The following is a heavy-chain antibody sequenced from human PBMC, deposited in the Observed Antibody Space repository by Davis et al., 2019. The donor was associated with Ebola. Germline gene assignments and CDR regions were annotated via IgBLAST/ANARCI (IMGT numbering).Heavy chain of an antibody. CDR1: GFTFSTYA. Sequence: GESLKISCAASGFTFSTYAMSWVRQAPGKGLEWVGRIKSKTDGGTTDYAAPVKGRFTISRDDSKNTLYLQMNSLKTEDTAVYYCTTRRLVVVPAAILEDWGQGTLVTVSS. J-gene: IGHJ4*02. CDR3: TTRRLVVVPAAILED. V-gene: IGHV3-15*01. D-gene: IGHD2-2*02. CDR2: IKSKTDGGTT.